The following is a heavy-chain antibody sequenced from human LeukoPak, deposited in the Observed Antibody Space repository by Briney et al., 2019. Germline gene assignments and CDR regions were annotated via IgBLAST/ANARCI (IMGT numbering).Heavy chain of an antibody. V-gene: IGHV3-21*01. CDR1: GFTFISYS. D-gene: IGHD1-26*01. J-gene: IGHJ3*02. CDR3: ARLVGATWTGSDAFDI. Sequence: GGSLRLSCAASGFTFISYSMNWFRQAPGKGLEWVSSISSSSSYIYYADSVKGRSTISRDNAKNSLYLQMNSLRAEDTAVYYCARLVGATWTGSDAFDIWGQGTMVTVSS. CDR2: ISSSSSYI.